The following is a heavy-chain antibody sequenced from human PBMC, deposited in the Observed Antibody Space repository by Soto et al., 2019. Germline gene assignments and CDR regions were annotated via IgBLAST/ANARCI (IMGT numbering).Heavy chain of an antibody. D-gene: IGHD2-2*01. CDR1: GASVDSGGYS. CDR2: IYHGVST. J-gene: IGHJ5*02. V-gene: IGHV4-30-2*01. CDR3: VRSGCSSTACHTDWFDP. Sequence: SGTLSLTFAVSGASVDSGGYSWSWIRQPPGKGLEWIGYIYHGVSTDYNPSLKSRVTISVDSSKNLFSLSLSSVTAADTAVYFCVRSGCSSTACHTDWFDPWGPGTLVTVSS.